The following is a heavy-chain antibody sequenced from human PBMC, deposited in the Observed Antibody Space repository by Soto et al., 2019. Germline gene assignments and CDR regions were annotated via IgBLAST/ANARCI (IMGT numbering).Heavy chain of an antibody. D-gene: IGHD3-9*01. J-gene: IGHJ6*02. CDR3: ARDRSYFDVYYYYYGMDG. V-gene: IGHV3-23*01. Sequence: GGSLRLSCAASGFTFSSYAMSWVRQAPGKGLEWVSAISGSGGSTYYADSVKGRFTISRDNSKNTLYLQMNSLRAEDTAVYYCARDRSYFDVYYYYYGMDGWGQGTTVTVSS. CDR1: GFTFSSYA. CDR2: ISGSGGST.